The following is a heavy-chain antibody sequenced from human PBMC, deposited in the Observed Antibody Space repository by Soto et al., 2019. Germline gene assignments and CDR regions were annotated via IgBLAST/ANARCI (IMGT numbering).Heavy chain of an antibody. J-gene: IGHJ5*01. V-gene: IGHV3-7*01. Sequence: PGGSLRLSCAASGFPFTTYWLNWVRQAPGKGLEWVANIKQDGGEEYYVDSVKGRFTISRGNAKNSLYLQMNSLRAEDTAVYYCARGMTVAANWFDSWGQGTLVTVSS. D-gene: IGHD6-19*01. CDR3: ARGMTVAANWFDS. CDR2: IKQDGGEE. CDR1: GFPFTTYW.